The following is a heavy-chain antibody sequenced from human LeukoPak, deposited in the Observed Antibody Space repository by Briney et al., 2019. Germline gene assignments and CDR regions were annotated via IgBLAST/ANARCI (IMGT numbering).Heavy chain of an antibody. V-gene: IGHV3-21*01. D-gene: IGHD4-17*01. CDR3: ARGHTAVTRHFDF. J-gene: IGHJ4*02. CDR1: GFTFSSYT. CDR2: ISSSSSYI. Sequence: GGSLRLSCAASGFTFSSYTMNWVRQAPGKGLQSVSSISSSSSYIYYADSVKGRFTISRDNSKNSLYLQMNSLRAEDTAVYYCARGHTAVTRHFDFWGQGTLVTVSS.